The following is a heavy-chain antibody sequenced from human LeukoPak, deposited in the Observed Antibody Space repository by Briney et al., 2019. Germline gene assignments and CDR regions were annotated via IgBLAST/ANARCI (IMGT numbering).Heavy chain of an antibody. CDR2: IYTSGST. V-gene: IGHV4-61*02. Sequence: SQTLSLTCTVSGGSISSGSYYWSWIRQPAGKGLEWIGRIYTSGSTNYNPSLKSRVTISVDTSKNQFSLKLSSVTAADTAVYYCARSVRNYYGSGSSPFDYWGQGTLVTVSS. CDR3: ARSVRNYYGSGSSPFDY. D-gene: IGHD3-10*01. CDR1: GGSISSGSYY. J-gene: IGHJ4*02.